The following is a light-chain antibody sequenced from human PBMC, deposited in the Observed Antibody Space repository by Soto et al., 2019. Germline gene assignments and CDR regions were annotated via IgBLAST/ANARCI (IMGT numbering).Light chain of an antibody. J-gene: IGKJ1*01. Sequence: DIQLTQSPSSVSASVGDTVTITCRASQDSSTWLAWYQQRPGQAPKLLVYAASTLQSGVPSRFSGSGSGTEFTLTINSLQHEDFATYFCLQTSTFPRTFGQGTKV. V-gene: IGKV1D-12*01. CDR2: AAS. CDR3: LQTSTFPRT. CDR1: QDSSTW.